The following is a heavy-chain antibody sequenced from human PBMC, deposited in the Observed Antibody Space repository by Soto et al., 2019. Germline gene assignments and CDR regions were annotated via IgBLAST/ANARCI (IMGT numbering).Heavy chain of an antibody. V-gene: IGHV3-7*03. D-gene: IGHD3-22*01. CDR3: ASEDFYDGSGYPGGGYYYGMDV. Sequence: GGSLRLSCAASGFIFSSYWMSWVRQAPGKGLEWVANIKQDGSEKYYVDSVKGRFTISRDNAKNSLYLQMNSLRAEDTAVYHCASEDFYDGSGYPGGGYYYGMDVWGQGTTVTVSS. CDR1: GFIFSSYW. CDR2: IKQDGSEK. J-gene: IGHJ6*02.